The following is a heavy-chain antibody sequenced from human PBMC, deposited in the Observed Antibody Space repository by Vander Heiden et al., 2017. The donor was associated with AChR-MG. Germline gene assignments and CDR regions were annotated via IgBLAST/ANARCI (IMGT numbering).Heavy chain of an antibody. CDR2: IDHSGST. Sequence: QVQLQPWGAGLLKPSETLSPTCAVYVGSFSCSTWSLIRQPPGKGLELIGDIDHSGSTNYNPSLKSRVTISVDTSKNQFSLKLSSVTAADTAVYYCARRRGPGYYYYMDVWGKGTTVTVSS. V-gene: IGHV4-34*01. CDR1: VGSFSCST. J-gene: IGHJ6*03. D-gene: IGHD3-10*01. CDR3: ARRRGPGYYYYMDV.